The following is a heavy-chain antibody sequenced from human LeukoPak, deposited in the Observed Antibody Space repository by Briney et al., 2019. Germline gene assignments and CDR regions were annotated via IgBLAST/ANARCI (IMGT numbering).Heavy chain of an antibody. J-gene: IGHJ4*02. Sequence: ASVKLSCKASGYTVTSYAVYWVRQSPGQGLGWRGWMNTNTRNPTYAQAFTARFVFSLDTSIRTTYLQISSLTAADTAVQYCARVSGSGWHIDYWGQGTLVSVSS. CDR2: MNTNTRNP. D-gene: IGHD6-19*01. CDR1: GYTVTSYA. CDR3: ARVSGSGWHIDY. V-gene: IGHV7-4-1*02.